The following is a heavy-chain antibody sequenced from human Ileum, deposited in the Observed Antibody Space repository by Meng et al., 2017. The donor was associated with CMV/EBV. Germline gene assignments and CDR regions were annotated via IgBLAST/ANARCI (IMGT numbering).Heavy chain of an antibody. D-gene: IGHD6-19*01. Sequence: SYAASGFSFNTYTLNWVRQAPGKWLKWVSSISNSNDCIYYADSVKGRFTISRDNAKNSLFLQMNRLRAEDTAVYYCARVDPDVAVFDYWGQGTLVTVSS. V-gene: IGHV3-21*06. J-gene: IGHJ4*02. CDR2: ISNSNDCI. CDR3: ARVDPDVAVFDY. CDR1: GFSFNTYT.